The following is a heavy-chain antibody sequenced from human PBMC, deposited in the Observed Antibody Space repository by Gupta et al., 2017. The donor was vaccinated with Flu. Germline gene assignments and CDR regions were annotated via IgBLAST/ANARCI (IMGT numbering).Heavy chain of an antibody. J-gene: IGHJ4*02. D-gene: IGHD6-19*01. CDR3: ARTPSVVAAPYYFDL. V-gene: IGHV1-69*02. Sequence: QVQLVQSGAEVKKPGSSVKVSCKASGGTFDRHSFKWVRQAPGQGPEWIGRIIPIVDFANYAQIFKGRVTITADRSTSTVYMELSSLKSDDTAVYYCARTPSVVAAPYYFDLWGQGTPVIVSS. CDR2: IIPIVDFA. CDR1: GGTFDRHS.